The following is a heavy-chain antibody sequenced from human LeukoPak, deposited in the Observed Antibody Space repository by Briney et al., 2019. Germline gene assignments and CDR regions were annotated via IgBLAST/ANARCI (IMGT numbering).Heavy chain of an antibody. V-gene: IGHV3-23*01. J-gene: IGHJ6*03. CDR2: ISDSGGGT. CDR1: GFTFSAYA. CDR3: ATLRFLEPTVGHMDV. Sequence: PGGSLRLSCAGSGFTFSAYAMSWVRQAPGKGLEWVSAISDSGGGTNYADSVKGRFIISRDNSRKTLYLQMNSLRAEDTAVYYCATLRFLEPTVGHMDVWGKGTTVTVSS. D-gene: IGHD3-3*01.